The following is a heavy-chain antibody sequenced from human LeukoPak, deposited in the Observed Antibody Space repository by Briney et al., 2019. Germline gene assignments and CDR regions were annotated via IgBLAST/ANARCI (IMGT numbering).Heavy chain of an antibody. D-gene: IGHD5-24*01. J-gene: IGHJ4*02. CDR1: GYSIRNGYS. Sequence: PSETLSLTCGVSGYSIRNGYSWDWIRQPPGKGLEWIGSIYYSGSTYYNPSLKSRVTISVDTSKNQFSLKLSSVTAADTAVYYCARLGGMATILGFDYWGQGTLVTLSS. CDR2: IYYSGST. V-gene: IGHV4-38-2*01. CDR3: ARLGGMATILGFDY.